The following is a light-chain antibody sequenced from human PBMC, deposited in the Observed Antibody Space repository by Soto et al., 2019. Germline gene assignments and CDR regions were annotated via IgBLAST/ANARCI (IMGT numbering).Light chain of an antibody. CDR2: DTS. Sequence: EIVLTQSPDSLSLSPGDRATLSCRASQSVGGHLAWYQQRPGQAPRLLIFDTSVTATGVPARFSGSGSGTELTLTITSLVHEDSAVYYCQQQPIWPLTFGGGTRLEIK. CDR1: QSVGGH. V-gene: IGKV3-11*01. J-gene: IGKJ4*01. CDR3: QQQPIWPLT.